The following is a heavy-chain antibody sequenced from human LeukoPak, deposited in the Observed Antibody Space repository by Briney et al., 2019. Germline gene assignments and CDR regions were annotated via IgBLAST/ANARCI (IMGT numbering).Heavy chain of an antibody. V-gene: IGHV5-51*01. CDR2: IYPGDSDT. CDR3: ARPGGAGTYYSGLDY. Sequence: GESLKISCNGSGYXFTSYWICWVRQMPGKGLEWMGIIYPGDSDTRYSPPFQGQVTISADKSINTAYLQWSSLKASDTAMFYCARPGGAGTYYSGLDYWGQGTLVTVSS. J-gene: IGHJ4*02. D-gene: IGHD3-10*01. CDR1: GYXFTSYW.